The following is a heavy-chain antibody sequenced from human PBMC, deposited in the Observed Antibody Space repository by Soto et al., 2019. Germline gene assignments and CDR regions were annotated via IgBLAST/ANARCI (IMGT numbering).Heavy chain of an antibody. Sequence: QVQLVESGGGVVQPGRSLRLSCAASGFTFSSYGMHWVRQAPGKGLEWVAVIWYDGSNKYYADSVKGRFTISRDNSKNTLYLQMNSLRAEDTAVYYCARYGEFLFDSWGQGTLVTVSS. J-gene: IGHJ4*02. D-gene: IGHD3-10*01. CDR3: ARYGEFLFDS. CDR1: GFTFSSYG. V-gene: IGHV3-33*01. CDR2: IWYDGSNK.